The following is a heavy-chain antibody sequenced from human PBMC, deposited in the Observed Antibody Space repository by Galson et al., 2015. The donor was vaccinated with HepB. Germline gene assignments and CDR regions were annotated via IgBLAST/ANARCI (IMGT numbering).Heavy chain of an antibody. CDR3: AKTGSGFGVLDRDDYFDY. CDR1: GFTFSSYA. V-gene: IGHV3-23*01. J-gene: IGHJ4*02. CDR2: ISGSGGST. Sequence: SLRLSCAASGFTFSSYAMSWVRQAPGKGLEWVSAISGSGGSTYYADSVKGRFTISRDNSKNTLYLQMNSLRAEDTAVYYCAKTGSGFGVLDRDDYFDYWGQGTLVTVSS. D-gene: IGHD3-10*01.